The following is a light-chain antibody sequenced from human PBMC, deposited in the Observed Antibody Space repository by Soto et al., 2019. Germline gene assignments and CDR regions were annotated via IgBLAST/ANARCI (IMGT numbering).Light chain of an antibody. V-gene: IGKV1-39*01. CDR1: QTISSH. J-gene: IGKJ5*01. Sequence: DIQMTQSPSSLSASVGDRVIITCRASQTISSHLNWYQQKPGKAPNLLVYAASSLQSGVPSRFTGSGSGTDSTLTISSLQPEDFATYLCQQYNSYPITFGQGTRLEIK. CDR3: QQYNSYPIT. CDR2: AAS.